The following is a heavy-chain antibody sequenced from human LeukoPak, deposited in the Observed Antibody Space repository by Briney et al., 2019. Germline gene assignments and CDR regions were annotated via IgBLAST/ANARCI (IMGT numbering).Heavy chain of an antibody. J-gene: IGHJ4*02. D-gene: IGHD2-2*01. CDR3: AKDRLIIPAAGVYFDD. CDR1: GFTFSSYA. V-gene: IGHV3-23*01. Sequence: PGGSLRLSCAASGFTFSSYAMTWVRQAPGKGLEWVSAVTGHAGSTYYADSVKGRFTISRDNSKNTLYLQMSSLRAEDTAIYYCAKDRLIIPAAGVYFDDWVQATIVTVSS. CDR2: VTGHAGST.